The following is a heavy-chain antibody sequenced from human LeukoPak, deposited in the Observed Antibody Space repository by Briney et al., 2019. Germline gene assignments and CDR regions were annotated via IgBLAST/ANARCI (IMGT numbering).Heavy chain of an antibody. Sequence: GRSLRLSCAASGFTFNSFGIHWVRQAPGKGLEWVAVISNDGSNQYYADSVKGRFTISGDNSRSTLYLQMNSLRIEDTAVYYCAKALVATASYFDYWGQGTRVTVSS. V-gene: IGHV3-30*18. CDR3: AKALVATASYFDY. J-gene: IGHJ4*02. CDR1: GFTFNSFG. D-gene: IGHD5-12*01. CDR2: ISNDGSNQ.